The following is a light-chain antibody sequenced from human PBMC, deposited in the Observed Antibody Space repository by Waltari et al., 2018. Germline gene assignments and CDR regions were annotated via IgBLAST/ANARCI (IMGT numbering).Light chain of an antibody. CDR2: YDR. Sequence: SYVVTQPPSVSVAPGETATITCGGDNIGTYSVHWYQQKACQAPVLVIFYDRDRPSGSPDRFSGSNSGNTATLTISRVEAGDEARYYCHVWHPHVDPGVFGTGTEVTVL. J-gene: IGLJ1*01. CDR3: HVWHPHVDPGV. CDR1: NIGTYS. V-gene: IGLV3-21*04.